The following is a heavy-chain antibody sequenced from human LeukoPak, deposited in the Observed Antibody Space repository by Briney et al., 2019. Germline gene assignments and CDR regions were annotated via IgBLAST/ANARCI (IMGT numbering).Heavy chain of an antibody. D-gene: IGHD7-27*01. Sequence: GASVKVSCKASGYTFTAIYIHWVRQAPGQGLEWMGWIKPDTGVTYYAQNFQGRFTMTTDTSISTVYMELSSLRSDDTAVYYCARDNNWGPDYWGQGTLVTVSS. CDR3: ARDNNWGPDY. V-gene: IGHV1-2*02. CDR1: GYTFTAIY. CDR2: IKPDTGVT. J-gene: IGHJ4*02.